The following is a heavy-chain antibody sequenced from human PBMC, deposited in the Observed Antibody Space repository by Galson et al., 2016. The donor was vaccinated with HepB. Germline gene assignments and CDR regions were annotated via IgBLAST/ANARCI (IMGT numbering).Heavy chain of an antibody. Sequence: SLRLSCAASGFTFDDYTMHWVRQAPGKGLEWVSLISWGGGSTYYADSVKGRFTMSGDDATNSVYLQMTSLTAEDTAVYYCAKSNWLSMNAYDMWGQGTLVTVSS. CDR3: AKSNWLSMNAYDM. D-gene: IGHD3-9*01. J-gene: IGHJ4*02. CDR2: ISWGGGST. CDR1: GFTFDDYT. V-gene: IGHV3-43*01.